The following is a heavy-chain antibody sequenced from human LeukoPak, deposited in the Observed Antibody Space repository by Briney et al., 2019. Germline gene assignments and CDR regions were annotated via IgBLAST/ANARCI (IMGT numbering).Heavy chain of an antibody. CDR3: ARVKDSSGYYYYAFDI. Sequence: GESLKISCKGSGYSFTSYWIGWVRPMPGKGLEWIGIIYPGDSDTRYSPSFQGQVTISADKSISTAYLQWSSLKASDTAMYYCARVKDSSGYYYYAFDIWGQGTMVTVSS. V-gene: IGHV5-51*01. J-gene: IGHJ3*02. D-gene: IGHD3-22*01. CDR1: GYSFTSYW. CDR2: IYPGDSDT.